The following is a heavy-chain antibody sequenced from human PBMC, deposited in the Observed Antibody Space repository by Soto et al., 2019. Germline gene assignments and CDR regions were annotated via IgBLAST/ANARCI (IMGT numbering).Heavy chain of an antibody. V-gene: IGHV3-33*01. CDR3: ARDVVPERQGDYYYYYGMDV. J-gene: IGHJ6*02. CDR1: GFTFSSYG. D-gene: IGHD2-2*01. CDR2: IWYDGSNK. Sequence: GGSLRLSCAASGFTFSSYGMHWVRQAPGKGLEWVAVIWYDGSNKYYADSVKGRFTISRDNSKNTLYLQMNSLRAEDTAVYYCARDVVPERQGDYYYYYGMDVWGQGTTVTVSS.